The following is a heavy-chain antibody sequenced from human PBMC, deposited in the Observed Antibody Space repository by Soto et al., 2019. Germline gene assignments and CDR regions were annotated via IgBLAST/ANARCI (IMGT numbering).Heavy chain of an antibody. D-gene: IGHD2-21*02. CDR2: ISYDGSNK. V-gene: IGHV3-30*18. CDR1: GFTFSSYG. Sequence: QVQLVESGGGVVQPGRSLRLSCAASGFTFSSYGMHWVRQAPDKGLEWVAIISYDGSNKYYADSVKGRFTISRDNSKNTQYLQMNSLSAEDTALYYCAKRQVTVVTPGYFQHWGQGTLVTVSS. J-gene: IGHJ1*01. CDR3: AKRQVTVVTPGYFQH.